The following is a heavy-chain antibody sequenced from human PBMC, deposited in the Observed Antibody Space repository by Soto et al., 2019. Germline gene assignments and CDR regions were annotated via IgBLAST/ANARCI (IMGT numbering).Heavy chain of an antibody. CDR2: ISYDGSNK. D-gene: IGHD6-19*01. CDR3: AKDLGHSSAWLLGMDV. V-gene: IGHV3-30*18. J-gene: IGHJ6*02. CDR1: GFTFSSYG. Sequence: PVGSLRLSCAASGFTFSSYGMHWVRQAPGKGLEWVAVISYDGSNKYYADSVKGRFTISRDNSKNTLYLQMNSLRAEDTAVYYGAKDLGHSSAWLLGMDVWGQGTTVTVSS.